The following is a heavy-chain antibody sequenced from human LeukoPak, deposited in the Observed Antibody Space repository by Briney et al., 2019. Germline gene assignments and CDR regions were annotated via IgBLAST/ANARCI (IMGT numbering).Heavy chain of an antibody. V-gene: IGHV4-34*01. CDR3: ACEIRHYYDSSGSY. CDR2: INHSGST. CDR1: GGSFSGYY. D-gene: IGHD3-22*01. Sequence: SETLSLTCAVYGGSFSGYYWSWIRQPPGKGLEWIGEINHSGSTNYNPSLKSRVTISVDTSKNQFFLKLSSVTAADTAVYYCACEIRHYYDSSGSYWGQGTLVTVSS. J-gene: IGHJ4*02.